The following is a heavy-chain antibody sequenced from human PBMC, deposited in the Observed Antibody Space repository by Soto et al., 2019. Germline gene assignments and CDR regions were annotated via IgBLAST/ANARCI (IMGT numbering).Heavy chain of an antibody. D-gene: IGHD3-22*01. CDR2: IIPIFGTA. CDR1: GGTFSSYA. J-gene: IGHJ6*02. CDR3: ARAYYYDSSGWYYYYYGMDV. V-gene: IGHV1-69*13. Sequence: SVKVSCKASGGTFSSYAISWVRQAPGQGLEWMGGIIPIFGTANYAQKFQGRVTITADESTSTAYMELSSLRSEDTAVYYCARAYYYDSSGWYYYYYGMDVWGQGTTVTVSS.